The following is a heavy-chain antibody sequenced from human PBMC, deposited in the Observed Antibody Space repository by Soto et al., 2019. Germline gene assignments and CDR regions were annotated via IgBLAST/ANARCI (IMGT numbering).Heavy chain of an antibody. J-gene: IGHJ5*02. CDR3: AKDKYSGSYNWFAP. CDR2: IYSGGTT. Sequence: GGSLRLSCAASGFTVSNTYMSWVRQAPGKGLEWVSIIYSGGTTYYADSVKGRFIISRDNFNNTVNLQVNSLRAEDTAVYYCAKDKYSGSYNWFAPWGQGTLVTVSS. D-gene: IGHD1-26*01. CDR1: GFTVSNTY. V-gene: IGHV3-66*01.